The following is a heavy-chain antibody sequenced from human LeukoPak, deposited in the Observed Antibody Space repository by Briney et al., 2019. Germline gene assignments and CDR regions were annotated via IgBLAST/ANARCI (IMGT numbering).Heavy chain of an antibody. J-gene: IGHJ6*02. D-gene: IGHD3-16*02. Sequence: GGSLRLSCAASGFTVSSNYMSWVRQAPGKGLEWVSVIYSGGSTYYADSVKGRFTISRDNSKNTLYLQMNSLRAEDTAVYYCARGPRLGWLSHSTYYYYYYGMDVWGQGTTVTVSS. CDR3: ARGPRLGWLSHSTYYYYYYGMDV. CDR2: IYSGGST. CDR1: GFTVSSNY. V-gene: IGHV3-66*01.